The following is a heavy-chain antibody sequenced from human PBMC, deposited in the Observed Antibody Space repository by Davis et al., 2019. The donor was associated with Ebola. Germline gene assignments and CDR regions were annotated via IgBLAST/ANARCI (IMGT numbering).Heavy chain of an antibody. CDR2: IYHSGST. J-gene: IGHJ4*02. Sequence: SETLSLTCTVSGDSISSSNWWSWVRQSPRKGLEWIGEIYHSGSTNYNPSLKSRVTISVDKSKSQLSLKLSSVTAADTAMYYCARDLYDSSGYMTYFDSWGQGTLVTVSS. CDR1: GDSISSSNW. V-gene: IGHV4-4*02. D-gene: IGHD3-22*01. CDR3: ARDLYDSSGYMTYFDS.